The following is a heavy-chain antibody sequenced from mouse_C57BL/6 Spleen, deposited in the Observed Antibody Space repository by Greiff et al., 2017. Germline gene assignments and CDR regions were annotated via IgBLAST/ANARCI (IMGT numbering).Heavy chain of an antibody. CDR3: ARDGVPFDY. Sequence: EVKLVESGGGLVKPGGSLTLSCAASGFTFSSYAMSWVRQTPETRLEWVATISDGGSYPYYPDNVKGRFTISRDNAQNTQYLQMSHLKYEDTAMYYCARDGVPFDYWGQGTTLTVSS. CDR2: ISDGGSYP. CDR1: GFTFSSYA. V-gene: IGHV5-4*01. J-gene: IGHJ2*01. D-gene: IGHD6-1*01.